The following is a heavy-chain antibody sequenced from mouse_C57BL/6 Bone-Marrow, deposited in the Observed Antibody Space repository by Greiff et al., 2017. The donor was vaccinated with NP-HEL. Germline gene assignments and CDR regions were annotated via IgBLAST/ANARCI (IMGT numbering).Heavy chain of an antibody. CDR2: IYPGSGNT. V-gene: IGHV1-76*01. D-gene: IGHD1-1*01. CDR1: GYTFTDYY. J-gene: IGHJ3*01. CDR3: ARAPYYYGSGPWFAY. Sequence: QVQLQQSGAELVRPGASVKLSCKASGYTFTDYYINWVKQRPGQGLEWIARIYPGSGNTYYNEKFKGKATLTAEKSSSTAYMQLSSLTSEDSAVYFCARAPYYYGSGPWFAYWGQGTLVTVSA.